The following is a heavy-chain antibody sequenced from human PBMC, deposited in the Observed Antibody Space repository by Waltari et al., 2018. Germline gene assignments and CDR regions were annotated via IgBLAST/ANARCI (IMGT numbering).Heavy chain of an antibody. Sequence: EVQLVESGGGLVQPGGSLRLSCGAYGFTFSSYRMNWVSQAPGKGLEWVSYISSTGNTIDYADSVKGRFTISRDNAKNSLYLQMNSLRAEDTAVYYCARGRGYSYGYTDFWGQGTLVTVSS. CDR3: ARGRGYSYGYTDF. CDR2: ISSTGNTI. J-gene: IGHJ4*02. V-gene: IGHV3-48*01. D-gene: IGHD5-18*01. CDR1: GFTFSSYR.